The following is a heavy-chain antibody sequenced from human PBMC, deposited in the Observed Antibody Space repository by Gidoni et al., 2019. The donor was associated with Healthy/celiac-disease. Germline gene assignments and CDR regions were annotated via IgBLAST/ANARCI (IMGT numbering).Heavy chain of an antibody. CDR3: ARDKTSSWYVSDYYYYYGMDV. V-gene: IGHV3-21*01. CDR1: GFTFSSYS. CDR2: NSSSSSYI. D-gene: IGHD6-13*01. Sequence: EVQLVESGGGLVKPGGSLRLSCAASGFTFSSYSLNWVRQAPGKGLGWVSSNSSSSSYIYYADSVKGRFTISRDNAKNSLYLQMNSLRAEDTAVYYCARDKTSSWYVSDYYYYYGMDVWGQGTTVTVSS. J-gene: IGHJ6*02.